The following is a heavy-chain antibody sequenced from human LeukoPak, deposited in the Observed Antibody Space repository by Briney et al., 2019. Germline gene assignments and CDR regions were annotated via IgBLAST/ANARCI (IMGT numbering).Heavy chain of an antibody. J-gene: IGHJ4*02. CDR2: ISSSSSYI. V-gene: IGHV3-21*01. CDR1: GXTFSSYS. CDR3: ARGSRTIELGDDY. Sequence: GGSLRLSCAASGXTFSSYSMNWVRQAPGKGLEWVSSISSSSSYIYYADSVKGRFTISRDNAKNSLYLQMNSLRAEDTAVYYCARGSRTIELGDDYWGQGTLVTVSS. D-gene: IGHD5-24*01.